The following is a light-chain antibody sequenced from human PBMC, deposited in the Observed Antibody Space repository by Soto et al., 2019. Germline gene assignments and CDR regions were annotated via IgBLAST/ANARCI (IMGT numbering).Light chain of an antibody. CDR1: QSVSSNY. V-gene: IGKV3-20*01. Sequence: EIVLTQSPGTLSLFPGGRAPLSRRASQSVSSNYLAWYQQEPGQAPRLLIYSASSRATGIPDRFSGSGSGTDFTLTIRRLEPEDFAVYYCQQYGSSGTFGQGTKVDI. CDR3: QQYGSSGT. CDR2: SAS. J-gene: IGKJ1*01.